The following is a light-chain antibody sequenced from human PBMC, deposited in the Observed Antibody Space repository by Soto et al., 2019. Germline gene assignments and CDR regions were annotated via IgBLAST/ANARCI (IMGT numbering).Light chain of an antibody. CDR1: QSVSSRN. CDR3: QQYGSSPRT. Sequence: EIELAQSPGTLSLSQGERATLACRASQSVSSRNLAWYQQKPGQAPRLLIYGASNRATGIPDRFSGSGSGTDFTLTISRLEPEDFAVYYCQQYGSSPRTFGQGTKVDI. J-gene: IGKJ1*01. V-gene: IGKV3-20*01. CDR2: GAS.